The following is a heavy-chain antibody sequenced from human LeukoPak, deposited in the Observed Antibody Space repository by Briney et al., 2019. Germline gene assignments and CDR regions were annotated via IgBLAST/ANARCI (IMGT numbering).Heavy chain of an antibody. V-gene: IGHV1-46*01. CDR3: ATDTLRRALRYFDWYPTFYYYGMDV. D-gene: IGHD3-9*01. CDR2: INPSGGST. Sequence: ASVTVSCKASGYTFTSYYMHWVRQAPGQGLEWMGIINPSGGSTSYAQKFQGRVTMTRDTSTSTVYMELSSLRSADTAVYYCATDTLRRALRYFDWYPTFYYYGMDVWGQGTTVTVSS. CDR1: GYTFTSYY. J-gene: IGHJ6*02.